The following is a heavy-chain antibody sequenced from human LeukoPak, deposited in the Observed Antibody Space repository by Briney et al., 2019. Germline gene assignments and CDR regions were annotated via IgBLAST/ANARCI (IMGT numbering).Heavy chain of an antibody. V-gene: IGHV4-34*01. J-gene: IGHJ5*02. D-gene: IGHD6-13*01. CDR2: INHSGST. CDR3: ARKWYSSSLRP. CDR1: GGSFSGYY. Sequence: PSETLSLTYAVYGGSFSGYYWSWIRQPPGKGLEWIGEINHSGSTNYNPSLKSRVTISVDTSKNQFSLKLSSVTAADTAVYYCARKWYSSSLRPWGQGTLVTVSS.